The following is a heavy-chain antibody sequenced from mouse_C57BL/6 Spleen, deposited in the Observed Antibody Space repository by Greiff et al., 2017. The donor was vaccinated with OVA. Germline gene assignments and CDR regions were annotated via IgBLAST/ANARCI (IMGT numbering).Heavy chain of an antibody. Sequence: VKLMESGAELVRPGASVTLSCKASGYTFTDYEMHWVKQTPVHGLEWIGAIDPETGGTAYNQKFKGKAILTADKSSSTAYMELRSLTSEDSAVYYCTRMGGNYDYAMDYWGQGTSVTVSS. CDR3: TRMGGNYDYAMDY. V-gene: IGHV1-15*01. J-gene: IGHJ4*01. CDR1: GYTFTDYE. CDR2: IDPETGGT. D-gene: IGHD2-1*01.